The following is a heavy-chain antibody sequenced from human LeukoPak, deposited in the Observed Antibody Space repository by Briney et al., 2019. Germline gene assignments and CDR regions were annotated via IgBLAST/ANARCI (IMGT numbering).Heavy chain of an antibody. V-gene: IGHV1-69*01. D-gene: IGHD5-12*01. CDR3: ARAPGYSGYDFRGDYHYGMDV. Sequence: GASVKVSCKASGGTFSSYAISWVRQAPGQGLEWMGGIIPIFGTANYAQKFQGRVTITADESTSTAYMELSSLRSEDTAVYYCARAPGYSGYDFRGDYHYGMDVWGQGTTVTVSS. J-gene: IGHJ6*02. CDR2: IIPIFGTA. CDR1: GGTFSSYA.